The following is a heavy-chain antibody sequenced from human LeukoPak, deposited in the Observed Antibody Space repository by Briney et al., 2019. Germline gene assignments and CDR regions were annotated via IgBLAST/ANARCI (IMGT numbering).Heavy chain of an antibody. CDR1: GFTFDDYA. D-gene: IGHD6-13*01. J-gene: IGHJ4*02. CDR2: ISWNSGSI. V-gene: IGHV3-9*01. CDR3: ARADIAAAGTSFSYYFDY. Sequence: GGSLRLSCAASGFTFDDYAMHRVRQAPGKGLEWVSGISWNSGSIGYADSVKGRFTISRDNAKNSLYLQMNSLRAEDTALYYCARADIAAAGTSFSYYFDYWGQGTLVTVSS.